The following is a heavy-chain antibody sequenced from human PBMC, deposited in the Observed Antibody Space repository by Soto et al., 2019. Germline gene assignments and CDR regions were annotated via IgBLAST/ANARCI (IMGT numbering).Heavy chain of an antibody. J-gene: IGHJ6*02. D-gene: IGHD2-2*01. Sequence: PGGSLRLSCAASGFTFSGYGMHWVRQAPGKGLEWVAVISNDGSNKYYGDSVKGRFTISRDNSKNTLYLQMNSLRAEDTAVYYCTREGIVVVPAANDYGMDVWGQGTTVTVSS. CDR1: GFTFSGYG. V-gene: IGHV3-30*03. CDR2: ISNDGSNK. CDR3: TREGIVVVPAANDYGMDV.